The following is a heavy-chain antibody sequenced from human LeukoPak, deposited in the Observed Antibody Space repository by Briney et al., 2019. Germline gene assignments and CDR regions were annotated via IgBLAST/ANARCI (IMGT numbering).Heavy chain of an antibody. CDR1: GGSFSGYY. D-gene: IGHD3-10*01. J-gene: IGHJ4*02. Sequence: RPSETLSLTCAVYGGSFSGYYWSWIRQPPGKGLEWIGEINHSGSTNYNPSLKSRVTISVDTSKNQFSLKLSSVTAADTAVYYCARRRRYYGSSLDYWGQGTLVTVSS. V-gene: IGHV4-34*01. CDR2: INHSGST. CDR3: ARRRRYYGSSLDY.